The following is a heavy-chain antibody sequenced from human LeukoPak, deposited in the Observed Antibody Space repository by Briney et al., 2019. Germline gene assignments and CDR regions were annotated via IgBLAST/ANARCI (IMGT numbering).Heavy chain of an antibody. CDR2: ISGSGGST. D-gene: IGHD4-11*01. V-gene: IGHV3-23*01. Sequence: GGSLRLSCAASGFTFSSYAMSWVRKAPGKGLEWVSAISGSGGSTYYADSVKGRFTISRDNSKNTLYLQVNSLRAEDTAVYYCAKRDYRGWFDPWGQGTLVTVSS. CDR3: AKRDYRGWFDP. J-gene: IGHJ5*02. CDR1: GFTFSSYA.